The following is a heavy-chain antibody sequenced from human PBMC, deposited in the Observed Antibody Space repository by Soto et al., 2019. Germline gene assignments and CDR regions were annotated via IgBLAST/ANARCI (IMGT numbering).Heavy chain of an antibody. CDR1: GFTFSSYA. CDR3: ARDLSGYVGSVYFDY. J-gene: IGHJ4*02. Sequence: QVQLVESGGGVVQPGRSPRLSCAASGFTFSSYAMHWVRQAPGKGLEWVAVISYDGSNKYYADSVKGRFTISRDNSKNTLYLQMNSLRAEDTAVYYCARDLSGYVGSVYFDYWGQGTLVTVSS. CDR2: ISYDGSNK. V-gene: IGHV3-30-3*01. D-gene: IGHD5-12*01.